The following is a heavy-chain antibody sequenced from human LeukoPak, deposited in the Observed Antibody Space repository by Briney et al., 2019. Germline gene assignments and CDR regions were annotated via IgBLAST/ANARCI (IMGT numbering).Heavy chain of an antibody. CDR2: IQQNGGDK. V-gene: IGHV3-7*01. CDR1: GFIFSNYW. J-gene: IGHJ4*02. Sequence: GGSLRLSCAASGFIFSNYWMSWGRQAPGKGLEWVANIQQNGGDKYYVDSVKGRFTISRDNARNSLYLQMNSLRAEDTAVYYCARIFYDGSGYYYDYWGQGTLVTVSS. D-gene: IGHD3-22*01. CDR3: ARIFYDGSGYYYDY.